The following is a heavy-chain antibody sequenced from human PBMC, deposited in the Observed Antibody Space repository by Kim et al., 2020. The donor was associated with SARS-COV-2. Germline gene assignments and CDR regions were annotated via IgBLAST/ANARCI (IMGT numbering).Heavy chain of an antibody. V-gene: IGHV4-30-4*01. CDR2: IYYSGST. J-gene: IGHJ5*02. CDR3: ARGEETTDSIWAFDP. Sequence: SETLSLTCTVSGGSISSGDYYWSWIRQPPGKGLEWIGYIYYSGSTYYNPSLKSRVTISVDTSKNQFSLKLSSVTAADTAVYYCARGEETTDSIWAFDPWGQGTLVTVSS. D-gene: IGHD3-22*01. CDR1: GGSISSGDYY.